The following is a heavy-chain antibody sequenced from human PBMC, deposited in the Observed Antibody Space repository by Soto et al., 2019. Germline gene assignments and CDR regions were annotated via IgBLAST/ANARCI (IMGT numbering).Heavy chain of an antibody. CDR2: INLSGGST. J-gene: IGHJ4*02. D-gene: IGHD3-10*01. Sequence: QVYLVQSGADLKKPGASVTVSCRASGFRFDLYYIHWVRQAPGQGLEWLGMINLSGGSTRYAEKFLGRVTMTRDTSAATAYMELSSLKSEDTAVYFCAIQGFGESPLDYWGQGTLVVVSS. CDR1: GFRFDLYY. CDR3: AIQGFGESPLDY. V-gene: IGHV1-46*02.